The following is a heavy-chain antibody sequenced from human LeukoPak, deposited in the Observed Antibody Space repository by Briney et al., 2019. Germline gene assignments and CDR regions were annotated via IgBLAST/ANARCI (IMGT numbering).Heavy chain of an antibody. CDR1: GGSISSTRYY. CDR3: ATYYYGSSGYPKFDY. Sequence: PSETLSLTCSVSGGSISSTRYYWGWIRQPPGKGLEWIGSIYYSGSTYYNPSLKSRVTISLDTSKNQISLKLSSVTAADSAVYYCATYYYGSSGYPKFDYWGQGTLVTVSS. V-gene: IGHV4-39*07. D-gene: IGHD3-22*01. J-gene: IGHJ4*02. CDR2: IYYSGST.